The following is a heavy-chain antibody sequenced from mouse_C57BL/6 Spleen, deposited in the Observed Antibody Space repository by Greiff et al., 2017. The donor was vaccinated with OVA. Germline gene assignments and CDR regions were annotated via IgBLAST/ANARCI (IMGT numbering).Heavy chain of an antibody. V-gene: IGHV1-55*01. CDR2: IYPGSGST. J-gene: IGHJ3*01. Sequence: QVQLQQPGAELVKPGASVKMSCKASGYTFTSYWITWVKQRPGQGLEWIGDIYPGSGSTNYNEKFKSKATLTVDTSSSTAYMQLSSLTSEDSAVYYCARGFITTVVAPFAYWGQGTLVTVSA. CDR3: ARGFITTVVAPFAY. CDR1: GYTFTSYW. D-gene: IGHD1-1*01.